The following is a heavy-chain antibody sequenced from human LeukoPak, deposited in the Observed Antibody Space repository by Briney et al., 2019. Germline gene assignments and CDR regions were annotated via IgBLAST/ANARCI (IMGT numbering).Heavy chain of an antibody. J-gene: IGHJ4*02. CDR2: IIASGGST. D-gene: IGHD6-19*01. CDR1: GFIFSDYY. CDR3: AKGAGGSYGLYHFDY. V-gene: IGHV3-23*01. Sequence: GGSLRLSCAASGFIFSDYYMAWIRQAPGKGLEWVSSIIASGGSTYYADSVKGRFSISRDNSKNTVYLQVNSLRAEDTAVYFCAKGAGGSYGLYHFDYWGQGTLVTVSS.